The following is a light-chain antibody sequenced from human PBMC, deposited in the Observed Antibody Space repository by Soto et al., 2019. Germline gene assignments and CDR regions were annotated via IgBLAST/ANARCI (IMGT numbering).Light chain of an antibody. CDR1: QSIRTW. V-gene: IGKV1-5*03. Sequence: DIQVTQSPSTLSASVGDRVTMTCRASQSIRTWLAWYQQKPGKAPRLLMYQASSLKSGVPSRFSGSGSETDFTLTISRLEPEDFAVYYCQQYVTSPLTFGGGTKVDIK. CDR2: QAS. CDR3: QQYVTSPLT. J-gene: IGKJ4*01.